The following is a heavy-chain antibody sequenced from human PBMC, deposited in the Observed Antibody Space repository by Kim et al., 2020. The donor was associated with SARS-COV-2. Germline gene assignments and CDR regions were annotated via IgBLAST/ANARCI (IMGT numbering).Heavy chain of an antibody. CDR3: ARGQQGSYFDY. Sequence: SETLSLTCAVYGGSFSGYYWSWIRQPPGKGLEWIGEINHSGSTNYNPSLKSRVTISVDTSKNQFSLKLSSVTAADTAVYYCARGQQGSYFDYWVQGTLVT. CDR1: GGSFSGYY. J-gene: IGHJ4*02. V-gene: IGHV4-34*01. CDR2: INHSGST. D-gene: IGHD3-10*01.